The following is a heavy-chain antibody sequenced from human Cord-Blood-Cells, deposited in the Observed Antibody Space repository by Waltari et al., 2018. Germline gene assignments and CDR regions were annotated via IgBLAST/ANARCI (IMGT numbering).Heavy chain of an antibody. J-gene: IGHJ4*02. V-gene: IGHV4-39*01. Sequence: QLQLQESGPGLVKPSATLSLTFTVSGGSISSSSYYWGWLRQPPGKGLEWIGSIYYSGSTYYNPSLKSRVTISVDTSKNQFSLKLSSVTAADTAVYYCASHLPLYGDYFDYWGQGTLVTISS. D-gene: IGHD4-17*01. CDR1: GGSISSSSYY. CDR2: IYYSGST. CDR3: ASHLPLYGDYFDY.